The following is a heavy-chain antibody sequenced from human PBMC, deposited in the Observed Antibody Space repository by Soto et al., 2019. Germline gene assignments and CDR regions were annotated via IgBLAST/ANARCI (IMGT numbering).Heavy chain of an antibody. CDR1: GGSINSAGHS. V-gene: IGHV4-31*03. Sequence: SETLSLTCTVSGGSINSAGHSWGWVRQSPGKGLEWIGYIYYSGSTYYNPSLKSRVTISVDTSKNQFSLKLSSVTAADTAVYYCARDGTWSGYSSSLYSGGMDVWGQGTTVTVS. CDR2: IYYSGST. D-gene: IGHD6-13*01. CDR3: ARDGTWSGYSSSLYSGGMDV. J-gene: IGHJ6*02.